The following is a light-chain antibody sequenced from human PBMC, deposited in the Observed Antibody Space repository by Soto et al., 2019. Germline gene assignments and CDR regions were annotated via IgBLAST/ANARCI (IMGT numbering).Light chain of an antibody. J-gene: IGKJ4*02. V-gene: IGKV3-15*01. CDR1: QSVRSN. Sequence: EXXMTXXXXTLSVSPGERATLSCRASQSVRSNLAWYQQKPGQAPRLLIYGASTRATGIPARFTGSGSGTEFTLTISSLQSEDFATYYCQQYNNWPPLTFGGGTKVEIK. CDR3: QQYNNWPPLT. CDR2: GAS.